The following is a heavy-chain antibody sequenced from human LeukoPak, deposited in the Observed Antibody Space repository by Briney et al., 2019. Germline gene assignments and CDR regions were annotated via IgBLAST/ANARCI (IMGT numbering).Heavy chain of an antibody. CDR2: TRNKANSYTT. CDR1: GFTFSDHY. V-gene: IGHV3-72*01. Sequence: PGGSLRLSCAASGFTFSDHYMDWVRQAPGKGLEWVGRTRNKANSYTTEYAASVKGRFTISRDDSKNSLYLQMNSLKTEDTAVYYCARGITYFDYWGQGTLVTVSS. CDR3: ARGITYFDY. J-gene: IGHJ4*02. D-gene: IGHD1-14*01.